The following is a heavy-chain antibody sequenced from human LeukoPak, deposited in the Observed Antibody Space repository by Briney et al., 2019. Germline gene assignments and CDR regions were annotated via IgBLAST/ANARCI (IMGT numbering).Heavy chain of an antibody. CDR1: GFTFSSYG. CDR3: ATGLLFDP. D-gene: IGHD2-15*01. V-gene: IGHV3-30*03. J-gene: IGHJ5*02. CDR2: ISYDGSNK. Sequence: GGSLRLSCAASGFTFSSYGMHWVRQAPGKGLEWVAVISYDGSNKYYADSVKGRFTISRGNSKNTLYLQMNSLRAEDTAVYYCATGLLFDPWGQGTLVTVSS.